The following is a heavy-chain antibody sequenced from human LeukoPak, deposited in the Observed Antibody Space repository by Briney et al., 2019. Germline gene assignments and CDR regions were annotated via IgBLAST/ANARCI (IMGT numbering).Heavy chain of an antibody. Sequence: ASVKVSCNASGYTSTNFDINWVRQATGQRVEWMGWMKLNTGKTGDRQEFQGRVTKTTNTSITTAYMQLSSLRSEDTAVYYCGRGYAMDVWGQGPTVTVSS. CDR3: GRGYAMDV. V-gene: IGHV1-8*01. CDR2: MKLNTGKT. J-gene: IGHJ6*02. CDR1: GYTSTNFD.